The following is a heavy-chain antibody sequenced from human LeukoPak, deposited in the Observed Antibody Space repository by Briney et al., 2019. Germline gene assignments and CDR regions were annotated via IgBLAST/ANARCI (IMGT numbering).Heavy chain of an antibody. CDR2: IYTSGST. J-gene: IGHJ6*03. D-gene: IGHD6-13*01. CDR3: ARQGSDWYRDYYYMDV. V-gene: IGHV4-61*02. Sequence: SETLSLTCTVSGGSISSGSYHWSWIRQPAGKGLEWIGRIYTSGSTNYNPSLKSRVTISVDTSKNQFSLKLSSVTAADTAVYFCARQGSDWYRDYYYMDVWGKGTTVTVSS. CDR1: GGSISSGSYH.